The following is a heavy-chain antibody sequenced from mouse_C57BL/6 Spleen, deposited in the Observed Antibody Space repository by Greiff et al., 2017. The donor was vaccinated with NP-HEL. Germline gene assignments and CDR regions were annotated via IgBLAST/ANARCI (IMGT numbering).Heavy chain of an antibody. CDR3: ARAGYGSHYAMDY. D-gene: IGHD2-10*02. CDR2: INPNNGGT. CDR1: GYTFTDYY. J-gene: IGHJ4*01. V-gene: IGHV1-26*01. Sequence: EVQLQQSGPELVKPGASVMISCKASGYTFTDYYMNWVKQSHGKSLEWIGDINPNNGGTSYNQKFKGKATLTVDKSSSTAYMELRSLTSEDSAVYYCARAGYGSHYAMDYWGQGTSVTVSS.